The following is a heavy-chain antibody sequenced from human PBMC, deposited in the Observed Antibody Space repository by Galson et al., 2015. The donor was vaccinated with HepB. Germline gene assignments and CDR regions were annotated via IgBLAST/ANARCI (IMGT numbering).Heavy chain of an antibody. Sequence: SLRLSCAASDFTFGLYWIHWVRQTPGKGLVWVSLIDGAGKTITYADSVKGRFTSSRDNAKNTAYLQMNSLRTEDTALYYCAKGFLGYSSSFLDYWGQGTLVTVPS. D-gene: IGHD6-6*01. J-gene: IGHJ4*02. CDR2: IDGAGKTI. CDR3: AKGFLGYSSSFLDY. CDR1: DFTFGLYW. V-gene: IGHV3-74*03.